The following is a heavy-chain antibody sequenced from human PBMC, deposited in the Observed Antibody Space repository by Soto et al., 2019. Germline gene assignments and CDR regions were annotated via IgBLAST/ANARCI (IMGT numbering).Heavy chain of an antibody. CDR2: ISYDGTNK. CDR3: ARDPKTSGGQHWAFNYFDS. V-gene: IGHV3-30*14. J-gene: IGHJ4*02. Sequence: QVQLVESGGGVVQPGRSLRLSCAASGFSFSISPMHWVRQAPGKGPEWVALISYDGTNKFYADSVKGRVTISRDNSKSTLYFQVDSLRPEDAAVYYCARDPKTSGGQHWAFNYFDSWGQGTLVTVSS. CDR1: GFSFSISP. D-gene: IGHD3-3*02.